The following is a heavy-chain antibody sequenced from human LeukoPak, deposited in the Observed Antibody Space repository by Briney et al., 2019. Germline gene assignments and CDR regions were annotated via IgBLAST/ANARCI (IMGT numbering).Heavy chain of an antibody. Sequence: GGSLRLSCAASGFTFSSYAMSWVRQAPGKGLEWVSAISGSGGSTYYADSVKGRITISRDNSKNTLYLQMNSLRAEDTAVYYCAKVGSGSYQGGVFDYWGQGTLVTVSS. D-gene: IGHD1-26*01. CDR3: AKVGSGSYQGGVFDY. CDR2: ISGSGGST. CDR1: GFTFSSYA. J-gene: IGHJ4*02. V-gene: IGHV3-23*01.